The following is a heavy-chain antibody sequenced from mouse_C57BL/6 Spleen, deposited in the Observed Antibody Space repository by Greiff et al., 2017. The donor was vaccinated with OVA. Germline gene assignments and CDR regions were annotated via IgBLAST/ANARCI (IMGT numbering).Heavy chain of an antibody. V-gene: IGHV1-53*01. Sequence: VQLQQPGTELVKPGASVKLSCKASGYTFTSYWMHWVKQRPGQGLEWIGNINPSNGGTNYNEKFKSKATLTVDKSSSTAYMQLSSLTSEDSAVYYCAREGLRRPAWFAYWGQGTLVTVSA. CDR2: INPSNGGT. CDR3: AREGLRRPAWFAY. CDR1: GYTFTSYW. J-gene: IGHJ3*01. D-gene: IGHD2-4*01.